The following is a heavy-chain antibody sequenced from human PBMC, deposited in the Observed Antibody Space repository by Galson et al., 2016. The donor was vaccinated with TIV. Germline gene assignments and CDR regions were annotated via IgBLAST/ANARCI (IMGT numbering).Heavy chain of an antibody. CDR1: GFAFTTYG. J-gene: IGHJ4*02. CDR2: VSGDTTYT. Sequence: SLRLSCAASGFAFTTYGMSWVRQAPGKGLEWLSVVSGDTTYTHFAGSVRGRFTISRDNSKNTLYLQMNNLRAEDTAVYYCARVTIMRFSEWSFDCWGQGSLVTVSS. CDR3: ARVTIMRFSEWSFDC. V-gene: IGHV3-23*01. D-gene: IGHD3-3*01.